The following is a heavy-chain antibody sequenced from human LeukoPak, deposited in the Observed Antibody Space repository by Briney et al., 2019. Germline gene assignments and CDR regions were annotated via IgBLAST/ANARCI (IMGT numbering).Heavy chain of an antibody. CDR2: IYYSGGT. CDR3: ARLGAAAGSRSWFDS. CDR1: GGSISSYC. J-gene: IGHJ5*01. D-gene: IGHD6-13*01. Sequence: PSETLSLTCTVSGGSISSYCWSWIRQPPGKGPEWIGYIYYSGGTNYNPSLKSRVTISVDTSKNQFSLKLSSVTAADTAVYYCARLGAAAGSRSWFDSWGQGTLVTVSS. V-gene: IGHV4-59*01.